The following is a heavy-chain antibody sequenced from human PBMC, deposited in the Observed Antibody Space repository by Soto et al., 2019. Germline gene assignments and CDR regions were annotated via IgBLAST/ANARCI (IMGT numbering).Heavy chain of an antibody. Sequence: QVQLVQSGAEVKKPGSSVKVSCKASGGTFSSYAISWVRQAPGQGLEWMGGIIPISSTANYGQKFQGRVTITADESTSTAYMELSSLRSEDTAVYYCARSQGSSTSLEIYYYYYYGMDVWGQGTTVTVSS. D-gene: IGHD2-2*01. CDR2: IIPISSTA. J-gene: IGHJ6*02. CDR3: ARSQGSSTSLEIYYYYYYGMDV. V-gene: IGHV1-69*01. CDR1: GGTFSSYA.